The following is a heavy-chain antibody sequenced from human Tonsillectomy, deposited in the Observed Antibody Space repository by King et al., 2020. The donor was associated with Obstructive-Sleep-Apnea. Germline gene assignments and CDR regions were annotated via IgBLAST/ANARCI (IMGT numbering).Heavy chain of an antibody. CDR2: IKSKTDGGTT. CDR1: GFTFSNAW. V-gene: IGHV3-15*01. J-gene: IGHJ4*02. D-gene: IGHD3-10*01. CDR3: TTGLRFGEFPDS. Sequence: QLVQSGGGLEKPGGSLRLSCAVSGFTFSNAWMNWVRQAPGKGLEWVGRIKSKTDGGTTDYAAPVKGRFTISRDDSKNTLYLQMNSLKTEDTAVYFCTTGLRFGEFPDSWGQGTLVTVSS.